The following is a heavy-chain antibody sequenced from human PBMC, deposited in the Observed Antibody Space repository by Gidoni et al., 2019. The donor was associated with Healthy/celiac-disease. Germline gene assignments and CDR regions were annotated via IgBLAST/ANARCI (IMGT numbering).Heavy chain of an antibody. CDR3: ARENGDYVSDY. J-gene: IGHJ4*02. D-gene: IGHD4-17*01. CDR2: IIPIFGTA. V-gene: IGHV1-69*01. Sequence: QVQLVQSGAEVKKPGSSVKVSVKASGGTFGSYAISWVLQAPGHGLEWIGGIIPIFGTANYAQKFQGRVTITADESTSTAYMELSSLRSEDTAVYYCARENGDYVSDYWGQGTLVTVSS. CDR1: GGTFGSYA.